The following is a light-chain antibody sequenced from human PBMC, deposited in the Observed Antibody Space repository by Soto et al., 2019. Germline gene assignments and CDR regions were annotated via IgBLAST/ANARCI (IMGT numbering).Light chain of an antibody. V-gene: IGLV1-44*01. CDR3: AAWDDSLNGWV. J-gene: IGLJ3*02. CDR1: RSNIESNT. CDR2: NNN. Sequence: QSVLTQPPSASGTPGQRFTISCSGSRSNIESNTVNWYQQLPGTAPKLLIFNNNQWPSGVPDRFSGSKSGTSASLAISGLQSGDEADYYCAAWDDSLNGWVFGGGTKLTVL.